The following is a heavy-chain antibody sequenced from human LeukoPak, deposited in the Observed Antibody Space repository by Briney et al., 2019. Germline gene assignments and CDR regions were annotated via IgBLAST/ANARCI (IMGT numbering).Heavy chain of an antibody. Sequence: SETLSLTCIVSGGSISSYYWSWIRQPPGKGLEWIGYIYSSGSTDYNPSLKSRATISLDKSNHQFSLKLTSVTAEDTAVYYCARHVGIHLWSLYFDYWGQGSLVTVSS. D-gene: IGHD5-18*01. CDR1: GGSISSYY. J-gene: IGHJ4*02. V-gene: IGHV4-59*08. CDR2: IYSSGST. CDR3: ARHVGIHLWSLYFDY.